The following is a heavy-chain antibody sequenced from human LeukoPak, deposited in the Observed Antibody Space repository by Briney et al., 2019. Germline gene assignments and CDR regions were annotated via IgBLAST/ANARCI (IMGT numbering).Heavy chain of an antibody. V-gene: IGHV3-13*05. J-gene: IGHJ5*02. CDR1: GFTFSSYD. CDR3: TRGGSEGFDP. Sequence: GGSLRLSCAASGFTFSSYDMQWVRHPTGKGLEGVSAIGEAGDPYYAGSVKGRFTISRENAKNSLYLQMNSLRAGDTAVYYCTRGGSEGFDPWGQGTLVTVSS. CDR2: IGEAGDP.